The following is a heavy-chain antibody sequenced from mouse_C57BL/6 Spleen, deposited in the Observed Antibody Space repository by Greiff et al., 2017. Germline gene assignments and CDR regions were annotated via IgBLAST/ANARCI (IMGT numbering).Heavy chain of an antibody. Sequence: DVQLVESGGGLVKPGGSLKLSCAASGFTFSDYGMHWVRQAPEKGLEWVAYISSGSSTIYYADTVKGRFTISRDNAKNTLFLQMTSLRSEDTAMYYCARPTYYYGSSLDYWGQGTTLTVSS. CDR3: ARPTYYYGSSLDY. CDR2: ISSGSSTI. V-gene: IGHV5-17*01. CDR1: GFTFSDYG. D-gene: IGHD1-1*01. J-gene: IGHJ2*01.